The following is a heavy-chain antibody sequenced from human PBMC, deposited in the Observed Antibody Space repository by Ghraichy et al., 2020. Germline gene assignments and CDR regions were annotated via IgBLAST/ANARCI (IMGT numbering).Heavy chain of an antibody. CDR3: ARDRGCSSTSCYVDYYYGMDV. CDR2: IYHSGST. D-gene: IGHD2-2*01. J-gene: IGHJ6*02. V-gene: IGHV4-4*02. CDR1: GGSISSSNW. Sequence: GSLRLSCAVSGGSISSSNWWSWVRQPPGKGLEWIGEIYHSGSTNYNPSLKSRVTISVDKSKNQFSLKLSSVTAADTAVYYCARDRGCSSTSCYVDYYYGMDVWGQGTTVTVSS.